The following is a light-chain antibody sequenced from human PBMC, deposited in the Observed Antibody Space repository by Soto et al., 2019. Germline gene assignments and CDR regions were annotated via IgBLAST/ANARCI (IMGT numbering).Light chain of an antibody. J-gene: IGKJ1*01. Sequence: DIQMTQSPSSLSASVGDRVTITCRASQGISHYLAWYQQKPGKVPKLLIYAAPTLQSGVPSRFSGSGSGTDFTLTISSLQPEDVATYYCQKYNSAPRAFGQGTKVEIK. CDR2: AAP. CDR3: QKYNSAPRA. V-gene: IGKV1-27*01. CDR1: QGISHY.